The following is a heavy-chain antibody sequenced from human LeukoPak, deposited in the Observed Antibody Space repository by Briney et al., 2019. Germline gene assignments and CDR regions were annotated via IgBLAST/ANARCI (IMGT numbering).Heavy chain of an antibody. D-gene: IGHD3-10*01. Sequence: SETLSLTCTVSGGSISSSSYYWGWIRQPPGKGLEWIGSIYYSGSTYYNPSLKSRVTISVDTSKNQFSLKLSSVTAADTAVYYCARGTYGSGNYYADYWGQGTLVTVSS. J-gene: IGHJ4*02. CDR2: IYYSGST. V-gene: IGHV4-39*07. CDR1: GGSISSSSYY. CDR3: ARGTYGSGNYYADY.